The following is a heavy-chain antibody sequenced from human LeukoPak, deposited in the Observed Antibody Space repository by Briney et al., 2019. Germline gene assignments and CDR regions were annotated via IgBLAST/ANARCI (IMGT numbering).Heavy chain of an antibody. CDR3: AKLYCSGGSCNLSQDFWYFDY. CDR2: ISGSGGST. J-gene: IGHJ4*02. CDR1: GFTFSSYA. Sequence: QPGGSLRLSCAASGFTFSSYAMSWVRQAPGKGLEWVSAISGSGGSTYYADSVKGRFTISRDNSKNTLYLQMNSLRAEDTAVYYCAKLYCSGGSCNLSQDFWYFDYWGQGTLVTVSS. V-gene: IGHV3-23*01. D-gene: IGHD2-15*01.